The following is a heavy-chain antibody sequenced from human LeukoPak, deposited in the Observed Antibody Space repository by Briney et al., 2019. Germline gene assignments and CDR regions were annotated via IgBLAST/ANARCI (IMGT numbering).Heavy chain of an antibody. V-gene: IGHV3-30*18. J-gene: IGHJ4*02. Sequence: GGSLRLSCAASGFTFSSYGMHWVRQAPGKGLEWVAVISYDGSNKYYADSVKGRFTISRDNSKNTLYLQMNSLRAEDTAVYYCAKGGNYDFWSGYSLYYFDYWGQGTLVTVSS. CDR2: ISYDGSNK. D-gene: IGHD3-3*01. CDR3: AKGGNYDFWSGYSLYYFDY. CDR1: GFTFSSYG.